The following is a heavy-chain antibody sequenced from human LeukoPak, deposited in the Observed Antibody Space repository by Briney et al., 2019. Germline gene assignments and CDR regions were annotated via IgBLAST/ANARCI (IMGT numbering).Heavy chain of an antibody. CDR3: ARGIGRSPRRTMVRGVIPRGFY. V-gene: IGHV4-34*01. Sequence: SETLSLTCAVYGGSFSGYYWSWIRQPPGKGLEWIGEINHSGSTNYNPSLKSRVTISVDTSKNQFSLKLSSVTAADTTVYYCARGIGRSPRRTMVRGVIPRGFYWGQGTLVTVSS. D-gene: IGHD3-10*01. CDR1: GGSFSGYY. J-gene: IGHJ4*02. CDR2: INHSGST.